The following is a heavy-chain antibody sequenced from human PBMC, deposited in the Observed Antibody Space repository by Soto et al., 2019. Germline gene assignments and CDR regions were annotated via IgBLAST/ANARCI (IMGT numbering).Heavy chain of an antibody. CDR3: ARDIYCSGGSCYSTLYYYYGMDV. Sequence: QVQLVQSGAEVKKPGSSVKVSCKASGGTFSSYAISWVRQAPGQGLEWMGGIIPIFGTANYAQKFQGRVTITADESTSTAYMELSSLRSEDMAVYYCARDIYCSGGSCYSTLYYYYGMDVWGQGTTVTVSS. CDR1: GGTFSSYA. CDR2: IIPIFGTA. D-gene: IGHD2-15*01. J-gene: IGHJ6*02. V-gene: IGHV1-69*01.